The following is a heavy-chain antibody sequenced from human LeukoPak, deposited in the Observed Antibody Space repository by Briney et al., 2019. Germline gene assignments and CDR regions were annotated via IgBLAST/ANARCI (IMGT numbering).Heavy chain of an antibody. J-gene: IGHJ4*02. CDR3: ARDWELGH. CDR2: IYENGRT. D-gene: IGHD1-26*01. CDR1: GGSIGNFF. V-gene: IGHV4-59*01. Sequence: SETLSLTCTVSGGSIGNFFWSWIRQSPGEGLEWIGFIYENGRTSYNPSLKSRVTISVDMSKNQFSRRLTSMTAADTAVYYCARDWELGHWGRGILVTVTS.